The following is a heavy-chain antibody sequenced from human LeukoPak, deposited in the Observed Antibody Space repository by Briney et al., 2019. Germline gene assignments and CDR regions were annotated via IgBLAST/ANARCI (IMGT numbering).Heavy chain of an antibody. CDR2: MNPNSGNT. Sequence: GASVKVSCKASGYTFTSYDISWVRQATGQGLEWMGWMNPNSGNTGYAQKFQGRVTMTRNTSISTAYMELSSLRSEDTAVYYCARAPYGDYRYYYYYYGMDVWGQGTTVTVSS. V-gene: IGHV1-8*01. J-gene: IGHJ6*02. D-gene: IGHD4-17*01. CDR1: GYTFTSYD. CDR3: ARAPYGDYRYYYYYYGMDV.